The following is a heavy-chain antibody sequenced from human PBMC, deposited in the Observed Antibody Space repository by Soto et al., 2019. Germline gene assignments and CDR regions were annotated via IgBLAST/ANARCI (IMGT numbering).Heavy chain of an antibody. CDR1: GFHFSIYS. J-gene: IGHJ4*02. Sequence: ESGGGLVQPGGSLRLTCAASGFHFSIYSMNWVRQAPGRGLEWSSYITSDTNTIKYADSVKGRFTISRDNAKNLVYLQMNSLRDEDTAVYFCARSVEGHFDYWGQGTVVTVSS. V-gene: IGHV3-48*02. CDR2: ITSDTNTI. CDR3: ARSVEGHFDY. D-gene: IGHD6-19*01.